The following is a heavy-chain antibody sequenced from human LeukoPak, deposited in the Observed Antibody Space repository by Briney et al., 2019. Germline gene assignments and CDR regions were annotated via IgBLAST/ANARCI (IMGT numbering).Heavy chain of an antibody. V-gene: IGHV4-34*01. CDR2: INHSGST. J-gene: IGHJ5*02. D-gene: IGHD3-3*01. Sequence: KPSETLSLTCAVYGGSFSGYYWSWIRQPPGKGLEWIGEINHSGSTNYNPSLKSRVTISVDTSKNQFSLKLSSVTAADTAVYYCARGRRYYDFWSGHQNWFDPWGQGTLVTVSS. CDR3: ARGRRYYDFWSGHQNWFDP. CDR1: GGSFSGYY.